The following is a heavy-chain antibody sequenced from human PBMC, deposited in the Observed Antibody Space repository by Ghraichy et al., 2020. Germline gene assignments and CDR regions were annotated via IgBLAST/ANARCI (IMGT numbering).Heavy chain of an antibody. J-gene: IGHJ5*01. V-gene: IGHV4-39*01. CDR2: ISYSGST. CDR1: GGSISSDSYY. Sequence: SETLSLTCTVSGGSISSDSYYWGWIRQPPGKGLEWIGSISYSGSTYYNPSLKSRVAISVDTSKKQFSLKLSSVTAADTAVYYCARNFVVVLATNVWWFDSWGQGSLVTVSS. D-gene: IGHD2-15*01. CDR3: ARNFVVVLATNVWWFDS.